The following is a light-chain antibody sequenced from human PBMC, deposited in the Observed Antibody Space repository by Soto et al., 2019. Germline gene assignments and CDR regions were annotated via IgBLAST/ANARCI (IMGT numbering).Light chain of an antibody. CDR2: AAS. J-gene: IGKJ1*01. CDR1: QNISSD. Sequence: ATQMTQSPSSLSSPPGERITITCRASQNISSDLSWYQQKPGQAPTLLIYAASNLASGVPARFSGSRSGTEFTLTVSSLQPEDFAIYYCLQYHDEPWTFGQGTKVDIK. V-gene: IGKV1-6*01. CDR3: LQYHDEPWT.